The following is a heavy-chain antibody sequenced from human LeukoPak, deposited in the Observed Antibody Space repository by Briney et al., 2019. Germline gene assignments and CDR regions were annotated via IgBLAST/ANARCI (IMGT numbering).Heavy chain of an antibody. J-gene: IGHJ4*02. D-gene: IGHD1-26*01. CDR3: ARGLIIVGATIDY. CDR1: GYTFTGYY. Sequence: ASVKVSCKASGYTFTGYYMHWVRQAPGQGLEWMGWINPNSGGTNYAQKFQGRVTMTRDTSISTACMELSRLRSDDTAVYYCARGLIIVGATIDYWGQGTLVTVSS. V-gene: IGHV1-2*02. CDR2: INPNSGGT.